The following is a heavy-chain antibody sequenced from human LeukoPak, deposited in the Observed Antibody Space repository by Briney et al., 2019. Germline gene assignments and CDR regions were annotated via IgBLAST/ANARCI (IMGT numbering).Heavy chain of an antibody. CDR3: ARGGLYYDSGYYYNMDV. CDR2: IYSGGST. CDR1: GFTVSRNY. D-gene: IGHD3-10*01. J-gene: IGHJ6*02. V-gene: IGHV3-66*01. Sequence: GGSLRLSCAASGFTVSRNYMSWVRQAPGKGLEWVSVIYSGGSTYYADSVKGRFTISRDNSKNTLYLQMNSLRAEDTAVYYCARGGLYYDSGYYYNMDVWGQGTTVTVSS.